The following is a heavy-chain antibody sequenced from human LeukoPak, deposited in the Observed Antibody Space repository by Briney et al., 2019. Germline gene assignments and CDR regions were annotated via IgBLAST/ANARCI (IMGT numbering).Heavy chain of an antibody. CDR3: ARAHFTIFGVVIGSLWFDP. Sequence: SETLSLTCTVSGGSISSYYWSWIRQPPGKGLEWIGYIYYSGSTNYNPSLKSRVTISVDTSKNQLSLKLSSVTAADTAVYYCARAHFTIFGVVIGSLWFDPWGQGTLVTVSS. CDR2: IYYSGST. V-gene: IGHV4-59*01. J-gene: IGHJ5*02. D-gene: IGHD3-3*01. CDR1: GGSISSYY.